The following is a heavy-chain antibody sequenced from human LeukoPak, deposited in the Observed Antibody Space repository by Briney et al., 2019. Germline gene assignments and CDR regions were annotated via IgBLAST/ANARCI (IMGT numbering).Heavy chain of an antibody. V-gene: IGHV4-4*07. CDR1: GGSISSYY. J-gene: IGHJ6*03. CDR3: ARDRASGSYLYYYYYMDV. CDR2: IYTSGST. D-gene: IGHD1-26*01. Sequence: SETLSLTCTVSGGSISSYYWSWIRQPAGKGLEWIWRIYTSGSTNYNPSLKSRVTMSVDTSKNQFSLKLSSVTAADTAVYYCARDRASGSYLYYYYYMDVWGKGTTVTVSS.